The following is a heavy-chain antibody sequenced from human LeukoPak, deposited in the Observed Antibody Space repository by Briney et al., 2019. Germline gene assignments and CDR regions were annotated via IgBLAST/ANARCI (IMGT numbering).Heavy chain of an antibody. V-gene: IGHV3-7*01. J-gene: IGHJ4*02. CDR2: IKQDGSEK. D-gene: IGHD6-19*01. Sequence: PGGSLRLSCAASGFTFSSYWMSWVRQAPGKGLEWVANIKQDGSEKYYVDSVKGRFSISRDNANNSLYLQMNSLRAEDTAVYYCARDAGPQWLVMGIDYWGQGTLVTVSS. CDR3: ARDAGPQWLVMGIDY. CDR1: GFTFSSYW.